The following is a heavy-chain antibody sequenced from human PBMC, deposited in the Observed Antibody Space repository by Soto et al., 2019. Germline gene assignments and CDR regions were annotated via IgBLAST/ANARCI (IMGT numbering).Heavy chain of an antibody. J-gene: IGHJ4*02. D-gene: IGHD4-17*01. CDR3: ARGDYEYYFDY. V-gene: IGHV4-59*01. Sequence: SETLSLTCTVSGGSISSYYWSWIRQPPGKGLEWIGYIYYSGSTNYNPSLKSRVTISVDTSKNQFSLKLSSVTAADTAVYYCARGDYEYYFDYWGQGTLVTVSS. CDR2: IYYSGST. CDR1: GGSISSYY.